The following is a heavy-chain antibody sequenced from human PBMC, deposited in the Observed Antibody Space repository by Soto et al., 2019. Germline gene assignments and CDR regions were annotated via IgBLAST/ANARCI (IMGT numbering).Heavy chain of an antibody. V-gene: IGHV3-23*01. CDR2: ISGSGGST. CDR3: AKDEIAAAPPWYYFDY. Sequence: GGSLRLSCAASGFTFSSYAMSWVRQAPGKGLEWVSAISGSGGSTYYADSVKGRFTISRDNSKNTLYLQMNSLRAEDTAVYYCAKDEIAAAPPWYYFDYWGQGTLVTVSS. D-gene: IGHD6-13*01. J-gene: IGHJ4*02. CDR1: GFTFSSYA.